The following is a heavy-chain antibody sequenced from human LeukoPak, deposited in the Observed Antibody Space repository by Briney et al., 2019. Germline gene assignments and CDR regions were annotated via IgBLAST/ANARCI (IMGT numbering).Heavy chain of an antibody. V-gene: IGHV4-34*01. CDR1: GGSISSYY. D-gene: IGHD2-8*01. CDR2: INHSGST. Sequence: SETLSLTCTVSGGSISSYYWSWIRQPPGKGLEWIGEINHSGSTNYNPSLKSRVTISVDTSKNQFSLKLSSVTAADTAVYYCARVHDDNGWIDYWGQGTLVTVSS. J-gene: IGHJ4*02. CDR3: ARVHDDNGWIDY.